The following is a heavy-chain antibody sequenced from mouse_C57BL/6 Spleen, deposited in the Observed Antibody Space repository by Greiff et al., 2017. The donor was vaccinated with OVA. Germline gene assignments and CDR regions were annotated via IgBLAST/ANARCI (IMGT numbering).Heavy chain of an antibody. D-gene: IGHD2-4*01. CDR2: ISYDGSN. V-gene: IGHV3-6*01. J-gene: IGHJ4*01. CDR3: AREDDYLYAMDY. CDR1: GYSITSGYY. Sequence: EVKLVESGPGLVKPSQSLSLTCSVTGYSITSGYYWNWIRQFPGNKLEWMGYISYDGSNNYNPSLKNRISITRDTSKNQFFLKLNSVTTEDTATYYCAREDDYLYAMDYWGQGTSVTVSS.